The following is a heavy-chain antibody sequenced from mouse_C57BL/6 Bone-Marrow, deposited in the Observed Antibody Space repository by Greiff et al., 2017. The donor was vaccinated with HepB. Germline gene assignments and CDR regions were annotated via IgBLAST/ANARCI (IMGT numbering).Heavy chain of an antibody. Sequence: EVQLVESGGGLVKPGGSLKLSCAASGFTFSDYGMHWVRQAPGKGLEWVAYISSGSSTIYYADTVKGRFTISRDNARNTLFLQMTSLRSEDTAMYYCARGRTVGAYWGQGTLVTVSA. J-gene: IGHJ3*01. CDR1: GFTFSDYG. D-gene: IGHD1-1*01. CDR3: ARGRTVGAY. CDR2: ISSGSSTI. V-gene: IGHV5-17*01.